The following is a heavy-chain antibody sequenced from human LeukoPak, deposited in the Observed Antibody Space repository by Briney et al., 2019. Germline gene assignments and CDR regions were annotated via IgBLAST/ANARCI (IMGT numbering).Heavy chain of an antibody. Sequence: PGGSLRLSCAASGFTFSSYSMNWVRQAPGKGLEWVSGISGSGDYTYYADSVKGHFTISRDNSKNTVYLQMNSLRAEDTAVYYCAKIFGHSIGWSEIREMTFDYWGQGTRVTVSS. CDR3: AKIFGHSIGWSEIREMTFDY. J-gene: IGHJ4*02. CDR2: ISGSGDYT. D-gene: IGHD6-19*01. CDR1: GFTFSSYS. V-gene: IGHV3-23*01.